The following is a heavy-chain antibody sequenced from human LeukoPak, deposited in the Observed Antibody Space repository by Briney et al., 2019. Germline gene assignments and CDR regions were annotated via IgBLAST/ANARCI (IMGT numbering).Heavy chain of an antibody. Sequence: GGSLTLSCAASAFSFSNVWMSWVRQAPGKGLEWVGRIKSKTDGGTTDYAAPVKGRFTISRDDSKNTLYLQMNSLKTEDTAVYYCANGDYGVDYWGQGTLVTVSS. CDR1: AFSFSNVW. CDR3: ANGDYGVDY. CDR2: IKSKTDGGTT. D-gene: IGHD4-17*01. V-gene: IGHV3-15*01. J-gene: IGHJ4*02.